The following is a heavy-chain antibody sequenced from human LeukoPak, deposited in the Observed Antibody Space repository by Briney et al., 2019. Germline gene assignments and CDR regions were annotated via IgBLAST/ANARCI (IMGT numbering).Heavy chain of an antibody. CDR3: ARGDFESGTYNDAFDI. CDR2: IKPDGSEK. J-gene: IGHJ3*02. D-gene: IGHD1-26*01. V-gene: IGHV3-7*01. CDR1: GFTFSGYW. Sequence: GGSLRLSCAASGFTFSGYWMSWVRQAPGKGLEWVANIKPDGSEKFSVDSVKGRFTISRDNAKNSLYLQMNSLRVDDTAVYYCARGDFESGTYNDAFDIWGQGTMVTVS.